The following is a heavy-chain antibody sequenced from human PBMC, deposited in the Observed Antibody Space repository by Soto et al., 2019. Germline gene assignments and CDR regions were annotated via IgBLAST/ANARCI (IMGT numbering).Heavy chain of an antibody. Sequence: ASVKVSCKASGYTFTGYYMHWVRQAPGQGLEWMGWINPNSGGTNYAQKFQGWVTMTRDTSISTAYMELSRLRSDDTAVYYCARGNSYYDYVWGSYRYKAPFDYWGQGTLVTVSS. CDR3: ARGNSYYDYVWGSYRYKAPFDY. CDR1: GYTFTGYY. D-gene: IGHD3-16*02. CDR2: INPNSGGT. V-gene: IGHV1-2*04. J-gene: IGHJ4*02.